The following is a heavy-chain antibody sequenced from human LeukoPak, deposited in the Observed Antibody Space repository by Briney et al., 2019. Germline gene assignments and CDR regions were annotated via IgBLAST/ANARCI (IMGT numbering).Heavy chain of an antibody. D-gene: IGHD3-22*01. V-gene: IGHV1-18*01. CDR3: AKDSSVYSHRPSDAFDI. Sequence: ASVKVSCKASGYTFTSYGISWVRQAPGQGLEWMGCISAYNGNTNYAQKLQGRVTMTTDTSTSTAYMELRSLRSDDTAVYYCAKDSSVYSHRPSDAFDIWGQGTMVTVSS. J-gene: IGHJ3*02. CDR2: ISAYNGNT. CDR1: GYTFTSYG.